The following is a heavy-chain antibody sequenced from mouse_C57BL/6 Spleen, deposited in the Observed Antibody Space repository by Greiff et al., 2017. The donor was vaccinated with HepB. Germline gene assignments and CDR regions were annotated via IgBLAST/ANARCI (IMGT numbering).Heavy chain of an antibody. CDR2: ISNGGGST. Sequence: EVKVVESGGGLVQPGGSLKLSCAASGFTFSDYYMYWVPQTPEKRLEWVAYISNGGGSTYYPDTVKGRFTISRDNAKNTLYLQMSRLKSEDTAMYYCARRDYYGSSYDWYFDVWGTGTTVTVSS. D-gene: IGHD1-1*01. CDR1: GFTFSDYY. CDR3: ARRDYYGSSYDWYFDV. V-gene: IGHV5-12*01. J-gene: IGHJ1*03.